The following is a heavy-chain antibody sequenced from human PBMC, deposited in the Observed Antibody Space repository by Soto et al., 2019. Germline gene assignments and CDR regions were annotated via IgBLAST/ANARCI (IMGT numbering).Heavy chain of an antibody. J-gene: IGHJ4*02. CDR2: INSDGSST. V-gene: IGHV3-74*01. CDR1: GFNFSSYW. D-gene: IGHD3-10*01. CDR3: ARSYGSGRYYNPIDY. Sequence: PGGSLRLSCAASGFNFSSYWMHWVRQAPGKGLLWVSRINSDGSSTNYADSVKGRFTISRDNARNTLYLQMNSLRAEDTAVYYCARSYGSGRYYNPIDYWGQGTLVTVSS.